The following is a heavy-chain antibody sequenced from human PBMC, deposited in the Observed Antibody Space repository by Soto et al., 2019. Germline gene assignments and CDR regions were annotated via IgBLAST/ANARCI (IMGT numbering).Heavy chain of an antibody. CDR2: IWYDGSNK. D-gene: IGHD3-22*01. CDR1: GFTFSGYG. V-gene: IGHV3-33*01. J-gene: IGHJ4*02. Sequence: QVQLVESGGGVVQPGRSLRLSCAASGFTFSGYGMHWVRQAPGKGLEWVAVIWYDGSNKYYADSVKGRFTISRDNSKNTLYLQMNSLRAEDTAVFYCARFRSYDSSAYLDYWGQGTLVTVSS. CDR3: ARFRSYDSSAYLDY.